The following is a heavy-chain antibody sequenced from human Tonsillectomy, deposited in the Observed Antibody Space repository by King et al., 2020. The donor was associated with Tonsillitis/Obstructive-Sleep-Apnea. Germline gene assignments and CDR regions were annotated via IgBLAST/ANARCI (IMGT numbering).Heavy chain of an antibody. CDR3: ARDQRRHDI. J-gene: IGHJ3*02. CDR1: GFTFSSYW. Sequence: EVRLVESGGGLVQPGGSLRLSCAASGFTFSSYWMSWVRQAPGKGLEWVANINQGGSEKFYVDSVKGRFTISRDDAKNSMYLQMNSLRAEDTAVYYCARDQRRHDIWGQGTMVTVSS. CDR2: INQGGSEK. D-gene: IGHD6-25*01. V-gene: IGHV3-7*04.